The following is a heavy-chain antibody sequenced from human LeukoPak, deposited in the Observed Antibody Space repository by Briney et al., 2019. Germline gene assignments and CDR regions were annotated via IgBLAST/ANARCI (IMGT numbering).Heavy chain of an antibody. CDR3: AKGHIVVPAASAFDY. V-gene: IGHV3-23*01. D-gene: IGHD2-2*01. CDR2: ISGSGGST. J-gene: IGHJ4*02. Sequence: ISGSGGSTYYADSVKGRFTISRDNSKNTLYLQMNSLRAEDTAVYYCAKGHIVVPAASAFDYWGQGTLVTVSS.